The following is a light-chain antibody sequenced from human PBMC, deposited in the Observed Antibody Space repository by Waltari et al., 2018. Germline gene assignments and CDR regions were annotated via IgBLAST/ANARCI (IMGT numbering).Light chain of an antibody. J-gene: IGLJ3*02. Sequence: YDVKPPPSVSVSLRQMARIPCSGEALPKKYAFGYQQKPGQFPVLLIHKDTERPSGVPGRFSGSTSGTTVTLTITGVQAEDEADYYCLSSDISGTYWVFGGGTKLTVL. CDR3: LSSDISGTYWV. V-gene: IGLV3-16*01. CDR1: ALPKKY. CDR2: KDT.